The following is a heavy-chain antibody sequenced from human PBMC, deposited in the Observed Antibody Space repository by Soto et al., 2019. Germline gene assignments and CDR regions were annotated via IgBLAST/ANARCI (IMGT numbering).Heavy chain of an antibody. J-gene: IGHJ6*04. CDR2: ISSSSSYI. V-gene: IGHV3-21*01. Sequence: GGSLRLSCAASGFTFSSYNMNWVRQAPGKGLEWVSSISSSSSYIYYADSVKGRFTISRDNAKNSLYLQMNSLRAEDTAVYYCASTRIYFYYNYYYYYGMDFWGKGSSVTVSS. CDR3: ASTRIYFYYNYYYYYGMDF. CDR1: GFTFSSYN. D-gene: IGHD1-20*01.